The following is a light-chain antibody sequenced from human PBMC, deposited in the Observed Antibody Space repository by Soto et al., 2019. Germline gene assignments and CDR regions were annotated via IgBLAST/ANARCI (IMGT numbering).Light chain of an antibody. V-gene: IGLV2-14*01. CDR3: SSSTSSNTFV. J-gene: IGLJ1*01. Sequence: QSALTQPASVSGAPGQSITISCTGTNSDVNYVSWHQQHPGKAPKLMIYEVINRSSGVSTRFSGSKSGNTASLPISGLQAEDEADYYCSSSTSSNTFVFGTGTKLTVL. CDR1: NSDVNY. CDR2: EVI.